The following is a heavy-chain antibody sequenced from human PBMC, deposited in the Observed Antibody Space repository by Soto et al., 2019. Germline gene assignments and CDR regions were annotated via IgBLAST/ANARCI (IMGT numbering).Heavy chain of an antibody. V-gene: IGHV4-59*01. CDR3: ARVVVTAKTNWFDP. CDR2: IYYSGST. Sequence: PSETLCLTCTVSGGSISSYYWSWIRQPPGKGLEWIGYIYYSGSTNYNPSLKSRATISVDTSKNQFSLKLSSVTAADTAVYYCARVVVTAKTNWFDPWGQGTLVTVSS. J-gene: IGHJ5*02. CDR1: GGSISSYY. D-gene: IGHD2-21*02.